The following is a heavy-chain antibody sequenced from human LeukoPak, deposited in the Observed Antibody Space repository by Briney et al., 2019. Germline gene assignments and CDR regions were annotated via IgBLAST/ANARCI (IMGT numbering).Heavy chain of an antibody. CDR2: IIHSGST. D-gene: IGHD3-3*01. J-gene: IGHJ4*02. CDR3: ARGRYDFWSGYYGF. V-gene: IGHV4-34*01. CDR1: GGSLSNNY. Sequence: PSETLSLTCAVSGGSLSNNYWSWIRQPPGKGLHWIGEIIHSGSTNYNPSLKSRVTISVDTSMNQVSLKLHSVTAADTAVYYCARGRYDFWSGYYGFWGQGTLVTVSS.